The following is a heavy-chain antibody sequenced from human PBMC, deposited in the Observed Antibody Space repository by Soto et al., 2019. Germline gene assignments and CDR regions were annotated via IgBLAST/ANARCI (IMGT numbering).Heavy chain of an antibody. D-gene: IGHD3-22*01. CDR2: IIPIFGTA. V-gene: IGHV1-69*06. J-gene: IGHJ4*02. CDR1: GGTFSSYA. Sequence: SVKVSCKASGGTFSSYAISWVRQAPGQGLEWMGGIIPIFGTANYAQKFQGRVTITADKSTSAAYMELSSLRSEDTAVYYCASGGLPPYDSSGYFVNWGQGTLVTVSS. CDR3: ASGGLPPYDSSGYFVN.